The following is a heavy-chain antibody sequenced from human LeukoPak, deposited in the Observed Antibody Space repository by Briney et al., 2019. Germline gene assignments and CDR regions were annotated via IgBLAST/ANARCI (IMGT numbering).Heavy chain of an antibody. CDR1: GIIFSNYW. J-gene: IGHJ4*02. D-gene: IGHD3-10*01. V-gene: IGHV3-74*01. CDR2: INRDGSST. CDR3: ARATYGSGILNSGFDY. Sequence: GGSLRLSCAASGIIFSNYWMHWVRQAPGKGLVWVSRINRDGSSTSYADSVKGRFTISRDNAKNTLYLQMNSLRAEDTALYYCARATYGSGILNSGFDYWGQGTLVTVSS.